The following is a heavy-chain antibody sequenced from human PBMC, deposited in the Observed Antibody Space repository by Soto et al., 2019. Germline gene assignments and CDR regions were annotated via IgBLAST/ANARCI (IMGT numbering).Heavy chain of an antibody. CDR2: IKQDGSEK. D-gene: IGHD3-10*01. J-gene: IGHJ4*02. Sequence: EVQLVESGGGLVQPGGSLRLSCAASGFTFSSYWMSWVRQAPGKGLEWVANIKQDGSEKYYVDSVKGRFTISRDNAKNSLYLQMNSLRAEDTAVYYCAREGGDMVRGVNDYWGQGTLVTVSS. CDR3: AREGGDMVRGVNDY. V-gene: IGHV3-7*01. CDR1: GFTFSSYW.